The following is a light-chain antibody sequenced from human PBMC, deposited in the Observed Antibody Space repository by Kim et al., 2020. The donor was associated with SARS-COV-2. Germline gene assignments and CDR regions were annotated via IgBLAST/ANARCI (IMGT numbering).Light chain of an antibody. CDR3: QQSYSTRTT. V-gene: IGKV1-39*01. CDR1: QSISTY. J-gene: IGKJ2*01. CDR2: EAS. Sequence: SSSCGDRVTITCLASQSISTYLSWYQQKPGKAPKLLIYEASILRSGVPSRFSGSGSETAFTLTISRLQPEDFATYYCQQSYSTRTTFGQGTKLEI.